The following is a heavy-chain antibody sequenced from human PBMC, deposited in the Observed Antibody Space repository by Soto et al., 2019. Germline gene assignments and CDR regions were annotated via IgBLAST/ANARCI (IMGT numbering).Heavy chain of an antibody. CDR2: ISLYSDGT. Sequence: SVKVSCKTSGYTFSNYGITWVRQAPGQPLEWLGWISLYSDGTNYAQKFQGRVSMTTDTSTTTAYMELRSLRSDDTAVYYCARVVPGAEAWFGPWGQGTLVTVSS. J-gene: IGHJ5*02. CDR3: ARVVPGAEAWFGP. V-gene: IGHV1-18*01. D-gene: IGHD2-2*01. CDR1: GYTFSNYG.